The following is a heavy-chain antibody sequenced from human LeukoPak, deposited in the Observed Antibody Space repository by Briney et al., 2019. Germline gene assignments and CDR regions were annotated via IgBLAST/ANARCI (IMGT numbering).Heavy chain of an antibody. Sequence: SETLSLTCTVSGGSISSSSYYWGWIRQPPGKGLEWIGSIYYSGSTYYNPSLKSRVTISVDTSKNQFSLKLSSVTAADTAVYYCARDVGSTSWRFPQLSPWGQGTLVTVSS. CDR1: GGSISSSSYY. J-gene: IGHJ5*02. V-gene: IGHV4-39*02. CDR3: ARDVGSTSWRFPQLSP. D-gene: IGHD2-2*01. CDR2: IYYSGST.